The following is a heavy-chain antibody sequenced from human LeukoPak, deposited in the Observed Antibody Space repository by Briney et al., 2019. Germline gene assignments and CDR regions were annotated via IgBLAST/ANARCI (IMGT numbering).Heavy chain of an antibody. J-gene: IGHJ6*03. Sequence: GGTLRLSCTASGFNFADYGATWVRQAPGRGLEWVGFIRSKTYGGTPEYAASVEGRFSISRDDSKGIAYLEMNSLNTEDTAVYYCSRGALTASGYYYHMDVWGKGTTVTVSS. CDR2: IRSKTYGGTP. CDR3: SRGALTASGYYYHMDV. V-gene: IGHV3-49*04. D-gene: IGHD3-10*01. CDR1: GFNFADYG.